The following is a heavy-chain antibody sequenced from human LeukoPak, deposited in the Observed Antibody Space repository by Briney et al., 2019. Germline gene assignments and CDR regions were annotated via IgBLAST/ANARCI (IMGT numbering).Heavy chain of an antibody. J-gene: IGHJ3*02. V-gene: IGHV1-18*01. D-gene: IGHD2-15*01. CDR1: GYTFTSYG. Sequence: ASVKVSCKASGYTFTSYGISWVRQAPGQGLEWMGWISAYNGNTNYAQKLQGRVTMTTDTSTSTAYMELRSLRSDDTAVYYCARGLDGYCSGGSCYLDAFDIWGQGTMVTVSS. CDR3: ARGLDGYCSGGSCYLDAFDI. CDR2: ISAYNGNT.